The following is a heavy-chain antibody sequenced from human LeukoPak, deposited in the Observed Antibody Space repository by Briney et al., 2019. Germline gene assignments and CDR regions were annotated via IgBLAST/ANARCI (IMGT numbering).Heavy chain of an antibody. V-gene: IGHV4-39*01. D-gene: IGHD6-19*01. CDR3: ASLRSLMTLAGLDS. J-gene: IGHJ4*02. Sequence: SETLSLTCTVSGGSISSSNYYWGWIRPPPGKGLEWIASMYYSGSTFYNPSLKSRVTISVDTSKNQFSLRLSSVTAADTAVYYCASLRSLMTLAGLDSWGQGTLVTVSS. CDR1: GGSISSSNYY. CDR2: MYYSGST.